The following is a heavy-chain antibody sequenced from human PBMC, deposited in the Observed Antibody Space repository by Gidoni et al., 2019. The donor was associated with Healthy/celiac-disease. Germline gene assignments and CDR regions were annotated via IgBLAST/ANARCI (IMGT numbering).Heavy chain of an antibody. CDR3: AKDFATVAASFAFDI. J-gene: IGHJ3*02. V-gene: IGHV3-9*01. D-gene: IGHD2-15*01. Sequence: EVQLVESGGGLVQPGRSLRLSCAASGFTFDDYAMHCVRQAPGKVLEWVSGISWNSGSIGYADSGKGRFTISRDNAKNSLYLQMNSLRAEDTALYYCAKDFATVAASFAFDIWGQGTMVTVSS. CDR1: GFTFDDYA. CDR2: ISWNSGSI.